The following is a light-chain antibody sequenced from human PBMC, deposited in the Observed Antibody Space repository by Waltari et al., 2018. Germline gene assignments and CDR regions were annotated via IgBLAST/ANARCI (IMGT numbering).Light chain of an antibody. V-gene: IGLV3-25*03. CDR1: PLSNHY. CDR3: QLADSTVTYV. Sequence: SHELTQPPSVSVSPGQTATITCSGAPLSNHYVYWYQHKPGQAPVWLIYKDTERPSGIPDRFSGSSSGTSVTLTISGVQAEDEADYYCQLADSTVTYVFGPGTKVIVL. CDR2: KDT. J-gene: IGLJ1*01.